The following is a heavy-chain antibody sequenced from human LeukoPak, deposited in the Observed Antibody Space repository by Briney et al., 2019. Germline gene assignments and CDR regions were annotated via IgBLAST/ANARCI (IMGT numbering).Heavy chain of an antibody. Sequence: SETLSLTCSVSDGSINSYYWNWIRRPPGKGLEWIGYIYYNGNTNYSPSLKSRVTMSVDTSKNLFSLKVSSVTAADTAVYYCARGRSNYYGMDVWGQGATVTVSS. CDR1: DGSINSYY. CDR2: IYYNGNT. J-gene: IGHJ6*02. D-gene: IGHD1-26*01. V-gene: IGHV4-59*01. CDR3: ARGRSNYYGMDV.